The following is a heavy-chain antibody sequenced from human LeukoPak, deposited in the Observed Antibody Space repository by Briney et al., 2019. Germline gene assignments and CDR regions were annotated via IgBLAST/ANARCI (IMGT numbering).Heavy chain of an antibody. CDR3: ARGGSGWSFDY. CDR1: GVSISSYY. Sequence: PSETLSLTCTVSGVSISSYYWSWIRQPPGKGLEWIGYIYYSGSTNYNPSLKSRVTISVDTSKNQFSLKLSSVTAADTAVYYCARGGSGWSFDYWGQGTLVTVSS. CDR2: IYYSGST. J-gene: IGHJ4*02. V-gene: IGHV4-59*01. D-gene: IGHD6-19*01.